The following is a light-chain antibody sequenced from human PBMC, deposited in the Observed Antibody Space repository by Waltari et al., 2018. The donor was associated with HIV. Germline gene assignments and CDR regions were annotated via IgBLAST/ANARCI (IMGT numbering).Light chain of an antibody. CDR3: QQYNTHSTWT. CDR2: KAS. V-gene: IGKV1-5*03. J-gene: IGKJ1*01. Sequence: DIQMTQSPSTLSASVGHRVTITCRARQSICIWLAWYQQKPGKAPKVLIYKASSLQSGVPSRFSGSGSGTEFTLTISSLQPDDFATYYCQQYNTHSTWTFGQGTKVENK. CDR1: QSICIW.